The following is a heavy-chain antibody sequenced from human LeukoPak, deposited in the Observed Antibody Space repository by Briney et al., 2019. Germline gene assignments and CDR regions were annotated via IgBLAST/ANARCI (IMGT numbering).Heavy chain of an antibody. CDR2: IYSGGST. D-gene: IGHD3-10*01. V-gene: IGHV3-53*01. CDR1: GFTVSSNY. Sequence: GGSLRLSCAASGFTVSSNYMSWVRQAPGKGLEWASVIYSGGSTYYADSVKGRFTISRDNSKNTLYLQMNGLRAEDTAMYYCARGGTMVRGVSWFDPWGQGTLVTVSS. J-gene: IGHJ5*02. CDR3: ARGGTMVRGVSWFDP.